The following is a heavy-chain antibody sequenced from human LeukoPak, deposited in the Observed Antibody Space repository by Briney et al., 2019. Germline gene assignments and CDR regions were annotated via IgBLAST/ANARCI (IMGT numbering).Heavy chain of an antibody. D-gene: IGHD3-10*01. V-gene: IGHV4-4*02. J-gene: IGHJ5*02. Sequence: SGTLSLTCAVSGGSISSSNWWSWVRQPPGKGLEWIGEIYHSGSTNYNPSLKSRVTISVDKSKNQFSLKLSSVTAADTAVYYCARGGYYGSGNDFRFDPWGQGTLVTVSS. CDR1: GGSISSSNW. CDR2: IYHSGST. CDR3: ARGGYYGSGNDFRFDP.